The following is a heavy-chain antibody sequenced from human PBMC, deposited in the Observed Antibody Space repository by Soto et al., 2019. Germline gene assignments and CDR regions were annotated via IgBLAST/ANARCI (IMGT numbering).Heavy chain of an antibody. V-gene: IGHV1-18*01. D-gene: IGHD3-22*01. CDR1: GYTFTSYG. CDR3: ARGGRHDSSGYYLPFSGMDV. J-gene: IGHJ6*02. Sequence: QVQLVQSGAEVKKPGASVKVSCKASGYTFTSYGISWVRQAPGQGLEWMGWISAYNGNTNYAQKLQGRVTMTTDTSTSTAYMELRSLRSDDTAGYYWARGGRHDSSGYYLPFSGMDVWGQGTTVTVSS. CDR2: ISAYNGNT.